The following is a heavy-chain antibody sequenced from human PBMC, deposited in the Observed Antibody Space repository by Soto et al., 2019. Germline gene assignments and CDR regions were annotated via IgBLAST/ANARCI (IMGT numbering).Heavy chain of an antibody. CDR2: INPNSGGT. J-gene: IGHJ6*03. D-gene: IGHD4-17*01. CDR3: ARDGSTVTATYYYYYYMDV. V-gene: IGHV1-2*04. Sequence: QVQLVQSGAEVKKPGASVKVSCKASGYTFTGYYMHWVRQAPGQGLEWMGWINPNSGGTNYAQKFQGWVTMTRDTSISTAYVELSRLRSDDTAVYYCARDGSTVTATYYYYYYMDVWGKGTTVTVSS. CDR1: GYTFTGYY.